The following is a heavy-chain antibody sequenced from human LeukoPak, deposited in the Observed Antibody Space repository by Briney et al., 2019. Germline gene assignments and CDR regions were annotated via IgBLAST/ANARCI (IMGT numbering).Heavy chain of an antibody. CDR3: ARATPPPPPDESHDYVLSCAFDI. CDR2: INPNSGGT. D-gene: IGHD3-16*01. CDR1: GYTFTGYY. J-gene: IGHJ3*02. V-gene: IGHV1-2*04. Sequence: GASVKVSCKASGYTFTGYYMHWVRQAPGQGLEWVGWINPNSGGTNYAQKFQGWVTMTRDTSISTAYMGLSRLRSDDTAVYYCARATPPPPPDESHDYVLSCAFDIWGQGTMVTVSS.